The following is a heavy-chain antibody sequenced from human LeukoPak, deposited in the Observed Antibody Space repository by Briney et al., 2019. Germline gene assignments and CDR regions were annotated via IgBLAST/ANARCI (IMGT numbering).Heavy chain of an antibody. CDR1: GFTFNSYH. Sequence: PGGSLRLSCAASGFTFNSYHFNWVRQAPGKGLEWVSYISIFSSTIYYADSVKGRFTIPRDDAKNSVYLQMNSLRAEDTAVYYCARTHERDLDYWGQGTLVTVSS. CDR3: ARTHERDLDY. V-gene: IGHV3-48*01. CDR2: ISIFSSTI. J-gene: IGHJ4*02.